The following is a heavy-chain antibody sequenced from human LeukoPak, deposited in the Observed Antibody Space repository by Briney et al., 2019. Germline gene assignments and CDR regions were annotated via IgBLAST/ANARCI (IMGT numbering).Heavy chain of an antibody. Sequence: HPGGSLRLSCAASGFTFSTYAVNWVRQAPGKGLEWVSTISGSGDSTYYADSVKGRFTISRDNSKDTLYPQMSSVRVDDTAVYYCARGYYHDKSGPTDWGQGTLVTVSS. CDR1: GFTFSTYA. D-gene: IGHD3-22*01. J-gene: IGHJ4*02. V-gene: IGHV3-23*01. CDR3: ARGYYHDKSGPTD. CDR2: ISGSGDST.